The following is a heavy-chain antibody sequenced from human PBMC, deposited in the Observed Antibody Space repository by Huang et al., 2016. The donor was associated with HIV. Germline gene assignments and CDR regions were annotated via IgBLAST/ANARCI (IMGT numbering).Heavy chain of an antibody. CDR1: GYTFTSFG. Sequence: QVQLVQSGVEVKKPGASVKVSCKASGYTFTSFGISWVRQAPGQGLDCMGWISAYNGVTNYAQNVQGRVTMTTDTSTSTAYMELRSLRSDDTAVYYCARDRPLLGVVIVVVPTAPNAFDIWGQGTMVTVSS. V-gene: IGHV1-18*01. CDR2: ISAYNGVT. D-gene: IGHD2-2*01. CDR3: ARDRPLLGVVIVVVPTAPNAFDI. J-gene: IGHJ3*02.